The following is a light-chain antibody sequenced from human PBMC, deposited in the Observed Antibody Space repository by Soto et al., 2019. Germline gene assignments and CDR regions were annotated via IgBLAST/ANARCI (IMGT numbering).Light chain of an antibody. Sequence: EIVLTQSPGTLSLSPGERATLSCRASQSVSSSYLAWYQQKPGQAPRLLIYGSSSRATGSPDRFSGSGSVTDFTLTIRRLEPEDFAVYYCQQYGSSTTFGQGTKVEIK. V-gene: IGKV3-20*01. J-gene: IGKJ1*01. CDR1: QSVSSSY. CDR2: GSS. CDR3: QQYGSSTT.